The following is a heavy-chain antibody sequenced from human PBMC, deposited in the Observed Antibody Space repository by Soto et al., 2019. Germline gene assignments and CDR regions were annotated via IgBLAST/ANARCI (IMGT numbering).Heavy chain of an antibody. V-gene: IGHV1-69*13. CDR1: GGTFSSYT. Sequence: SVKVSCKASGGTFSSYTISWVRQAPGQGLQWMGGIIPIFGPANYAQKFQGRVTITADESTSTAYMELSSLRSEDTAVYYCARVDSSGYYYGYWGQGALVTVSS. CDR3: ARVDSSGYYYGY. CDR2: IIPIFGPA. J-gene: IGHJ4*02. D-gene: IGHD3-22*01.